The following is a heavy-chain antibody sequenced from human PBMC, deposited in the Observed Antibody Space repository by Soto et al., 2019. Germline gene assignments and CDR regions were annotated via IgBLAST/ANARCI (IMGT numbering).Heavy chain of an antibody. J-gene: IGHJ6*02. CDR3: ARGRGGYCSSTSCSHYYGMDV. CDR2: MNPNSGNT. CDR1: GYTFTSYD. D-gene: IGHD2-2*03. V-gene: IGHV1-8*01. Sequence: ASVKVSCKASGYTFTSYDINWVRQATGQGLEWMGWMNPNSGNTGYAQKFQGRVTMTRNTSISTAYMELSSLRSEDTAVYYCARGRGGYCSSTSCSHYYGMDVWGQGTTVTVLL.